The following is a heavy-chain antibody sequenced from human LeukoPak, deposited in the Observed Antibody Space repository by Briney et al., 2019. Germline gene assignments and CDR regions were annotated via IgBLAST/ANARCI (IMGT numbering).Heavy chain of an antibody. CDR2: INPNSGGT. Sequence: ASVKVSCKASGYTFTGYYMHWVRQAPGQGLEWMGRINPNSGGTNYAQESQGRVTMTRDTSISTAYMELRGLRSDDTAVYYCATWVSSTPGGFPWGQGTLVTVSS. CDR3: ATWVSSTPGGFP. D-gene: IGHD2-2*01. V-gene: IGHV1-2*06. J-gene: IGHJ5*02. CDR1: GYTFTGYY.